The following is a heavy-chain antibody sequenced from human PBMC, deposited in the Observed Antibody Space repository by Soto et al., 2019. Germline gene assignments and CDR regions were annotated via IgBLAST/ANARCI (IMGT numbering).Heavy chain of an antibody. CDR3: AKELDRYSAASFDIDV. D-gene: IGHD1-26*01. V-gene: IGHV3-30*18. J-gene: IGHJ4*02. CDR1: GFSLKVYV. Sequence: PSCSLELCCAACGFSLKVYVMHGVRKAPGKGLEWLAVLSYHLSSEFYADAVKGRFTISRDNSKNTLYLQMNSLRPEDTAVYYCAKELDRYSAASFDIDVWGQGILVTVSS. CDR2: LSYHLSSE.